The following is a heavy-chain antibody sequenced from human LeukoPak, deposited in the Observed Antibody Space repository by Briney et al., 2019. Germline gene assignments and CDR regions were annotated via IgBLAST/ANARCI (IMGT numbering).Heavy chain of an antibody. J-gene: IGHJ3*02. V-gene: IGHV1-2*02. CDR1: GYTFTGYY. CDR2: INPNSGGT. CDR3: AIDDYYDSSGYYRDAFDI. Sequence: GASVKVSCKASGYTFTGYYMHWVRQAPGQGLEWMGWINPNSGGTNYAQKFQGRVTMTTDTSTSTAYMELRSLRSDDTAVYYCAIDDYYDSSGYYRDAFDIWGQGTMVTVSS. D-gene: IGHD3-22*01.